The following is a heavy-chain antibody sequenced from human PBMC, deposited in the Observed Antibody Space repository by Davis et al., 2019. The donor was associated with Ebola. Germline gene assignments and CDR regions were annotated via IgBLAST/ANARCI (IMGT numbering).Heavy chain of an antibody. J-gene: IGHJ4*02. V-gene: IGHV3-23*01. CDR1: GFTFRSYA. CDR3: AKVGWFGF. D-gene: IGHD2-15*01. Sequence: PGGSLRLSCAASGFTFRSYAMTWVRQAPGKGLEWVSGISGSGGQTFYADSVKGRFTISRDNSKNKVYLQMDSLRAEDTAVYYCAKVGWFGFWGQGTLVTVSS. CDR2: ISGSGGQT.